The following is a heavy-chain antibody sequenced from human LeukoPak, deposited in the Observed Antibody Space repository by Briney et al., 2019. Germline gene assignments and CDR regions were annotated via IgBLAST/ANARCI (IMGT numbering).Heavy chain of an antibody. J-gene: IGHJ6*04. Sequence: GGSLRLSCAASGFTFSSYTMNWVRQAPGKGLEWVSYISTSSIYIYYADSLKGRFTISRDNAKNSLYLQMNSLRAEDTAVYYCARGSYDYVWGSYTFHVWGKGTTVTVSS. CDR1: GFTFSSYT. D-gene: IGHD3-16*01. V-gene: IGHV3-21*01. CDR2: ISTSSIYI. CDR3: ARGSYDYVWGSYTFHV.